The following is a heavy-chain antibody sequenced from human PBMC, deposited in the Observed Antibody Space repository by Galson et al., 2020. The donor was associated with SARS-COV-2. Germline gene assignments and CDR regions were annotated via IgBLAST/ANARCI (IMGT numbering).Heavy chain of an antibody. CDR3: ANLPLARAGNDY. J-gene: IGHJ4*02. CDR2: IIGSGDST. Sequence: EGSLRLSCAASGFAFSNYAMTWVRQAPGKGLEWVSTIIGSGDSTFYSDSVWGRFTISRDNSKNTLHLQMNSLRAEDTAVYYCANLPLARAGNDYWGQGTLVTVSS. V-gene: IGHV3-23*01. CDR1: GFAFSNYA. D-gene: IGHD1-1*01.